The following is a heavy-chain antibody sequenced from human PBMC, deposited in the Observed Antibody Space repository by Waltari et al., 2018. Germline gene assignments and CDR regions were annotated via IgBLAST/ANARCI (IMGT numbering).Heavy chain of an antibody. CDR3: ARGVGQLASYYYYGMDV. Sequence: QVQLVQSGAEVKKPGSSVKVSCKASGGTFSSYAISWLRQAPGQGLEWMGRIIPILGIANYAQKFQGRVTITADKSTSTAYMELSSLRSEDTAVYYCARGVGQLASYYYYGMDVWGQGTTVTVSS. CDR2: IIPILGIA. CDR1: GGTFSSYA. D-gene: IGHD6-13*01. V-gene: IGHV1-69*09. J-gene: IGHJ6*02.